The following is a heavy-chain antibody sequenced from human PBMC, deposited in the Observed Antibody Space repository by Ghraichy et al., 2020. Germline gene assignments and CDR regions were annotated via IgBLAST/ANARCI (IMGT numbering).Heavy chain of an antibody. D-gene: IGHD1-26*01. CDR1: GDSISSGGYY. V-gene: IGHV4-61*02. CDR3: ARGVGLFDF. CDR2: VSASGST. J-gene: IGHJ4*02. Sequence: SETLSLTCSVSGDSISSGGYYWSWIRQPAGKGLEWIGRVSASGSTDYNPSLKSRVTISVDTSKNQFSLRLRSLTAADTAFYYCARGVGLFDFWGQGTPVTVSS.